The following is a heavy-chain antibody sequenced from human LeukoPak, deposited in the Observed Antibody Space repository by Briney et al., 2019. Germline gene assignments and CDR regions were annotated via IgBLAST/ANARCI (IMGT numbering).Heavy chain of an antibody. CDR3: TALGYPQYFHH. J-gene: IGHJ4*02. CDR1: GFTFSDAW. CDR2: IKSKTNGGTT. V-gene: IGHV3-15*01. D-gene: IGHD2-15*01. Sequence: GSLRLSCAASGFTFSDAWMTWVRQAPGKGLEWVGRIKSKTNGGTTDYAAPVKGRFTISRDDSKNTLYFQMNSLKTEDTAVYYCTALGYPQYFHHWGQGTLVTVSS.